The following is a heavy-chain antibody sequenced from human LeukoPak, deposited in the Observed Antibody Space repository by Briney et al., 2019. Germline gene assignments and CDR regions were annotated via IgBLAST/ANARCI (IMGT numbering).Heavy chain of an antibody. Sequence: GSLRLSCAASGITFSNYWMNWVRQPPGKGLEWIGEINHSGSTNYNPSLKSRVTISVDTSKNQFSLKLSSVTAADTAVYYCARVGMFTGNSAYWGQGTLVTVSS. V-gene: IGHV4-34*01. D-gene: IGHD3-9*01. CDR1: GITFSNYW. CDR2: INHSGST. CDR3: ARVGMFTGNSAY. J-gene: IGHJ4*02.